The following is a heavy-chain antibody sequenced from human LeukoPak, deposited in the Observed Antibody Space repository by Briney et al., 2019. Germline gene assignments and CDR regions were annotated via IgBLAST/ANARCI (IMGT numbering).Heavy chain of an antibody. CDR1: GFTFSSYG. CDR2: IWYDGSNK. D-gene: IGHD1-26*01. V-gene: IGHV3-30*02. Sequence: GGSLRLSCAASGFTFSSYGMHWVGQAPGKGLEWVAVIWYDGSNKYYADSVKVRFTISRDNSKNTLYLQMNSLRAEDTAVYYCAKDWLDSGSHDYWGQGTLVTVSS. J-gene: IGHJ4*02. CDR3: AKDWLDSGSHDY.